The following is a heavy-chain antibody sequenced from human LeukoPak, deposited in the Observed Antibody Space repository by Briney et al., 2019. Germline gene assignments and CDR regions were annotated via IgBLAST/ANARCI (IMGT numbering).Heavy chain of an antibody. J-gene: IGHJ6*02. CDR3: ARDLMGFTIFGVVIDPYYYGMDV. CDR2: TYYRSKWYN. CDR1: GDSVSSNSAA. Sequence: SQTLSLTCAISGDSVSSNSAAWTWIRQSPSRGLEWLGRTYYRSKWYNDYAVSVKSRITINPDTSKNQFSLQLNSVTPEDTAVYYCARDLMGFTIFGVVIDPYYYGMDVWGQGTTVTVSS. D-gene: IGHD3-3*01. V-gene: IGHV6-1*01.